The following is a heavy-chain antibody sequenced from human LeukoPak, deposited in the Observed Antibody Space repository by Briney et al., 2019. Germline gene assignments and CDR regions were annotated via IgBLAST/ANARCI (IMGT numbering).Heavy chain of an antibody. Sequence: SVKVSCKASGGTFSSYTISWVRQAPGQGLEWMGRIIPILGIANYAQKFQGRVTITAGKSTSTAYMELSSLRSEDTAVYYCAIRPLDCSSTSCYTEAYYYMDVWGKGTTVTVSS. V-gene: IGHV1-69*02. CDR3: AIRPLDCSSTSCYTEAYYYMDV. D-gene: IGHD2-2*02. CDR1: GGTFSSYT. CDR2: IIPILGIA. J-gene: IGHJ6*03.